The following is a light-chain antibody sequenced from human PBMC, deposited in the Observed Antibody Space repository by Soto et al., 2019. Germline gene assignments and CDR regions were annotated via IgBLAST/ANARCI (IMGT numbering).Light chain of an antibody. J-gene: IGKJ4*01. CDR2: GAS. CDR1: QSVRSNY. Sequence: EIVLTQSPGTLSLSPGERATLSCRASQSVRSNYLAWYQQKPGRAPRLLIYGASSRATGIPDRFSGSGSGTDFTLTISRLEPEDFAVYYCQQYDDWLRLTFGGGTKVEIK. V-gene: IGKV3-20*01. CDR3: QQYDDWLRLT.